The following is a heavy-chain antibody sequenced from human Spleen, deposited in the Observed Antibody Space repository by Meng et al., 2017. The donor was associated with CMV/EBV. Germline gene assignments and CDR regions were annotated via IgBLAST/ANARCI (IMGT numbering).Heavy chain of an antibody. D-gene: IGHD5-18*01. Sequence: ASRDTFNSYTINCVLHAPGQGLAWMGGLIPIFGTPTYAPEFQGRVTITADESTSTAYMELSSLRLDDTAVYYCAKDRAYSYGPSGYWGQGTLVTVSS. V-gene: IGHV1-69*01. CDR3: AKDRAYSYGPSGY. J-gene: IGHJ4*02. CDR2: LIPIFGTP. CDR1: RDTFNSYT.